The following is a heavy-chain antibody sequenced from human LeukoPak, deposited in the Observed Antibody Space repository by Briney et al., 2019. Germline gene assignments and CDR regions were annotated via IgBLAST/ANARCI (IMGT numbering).Heavy chain of an antibody. CDR3: AKVGGGSYRYYCYMDV. V-gene: IGHV3-23*01. J-gene: IGHJ6*03. CDR2: ISGSGGST. Sequence: GGSLRLSCAASGFTFSSYGMIWVRQAPGKGLEWVSAISGSGGSTYNADSVKGRFTISRDNSKNTLYLQMNSLRAEDTAVYYCAKVGGGSYRYYCYMDVWGKGTTVTVSS. D-gene: IGHD1-26*01. CDR1: GFTFSSYG.